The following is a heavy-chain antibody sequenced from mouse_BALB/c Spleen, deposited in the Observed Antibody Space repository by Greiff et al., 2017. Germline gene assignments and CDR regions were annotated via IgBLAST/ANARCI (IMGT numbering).Heavy chain of an antibody. Sequence: VQLKQSGTVLARPGASVKMSCKASGYTFTSYWMHWVKQRPGQGLEWIGAIYPGNSDTSYNQKFKGKAKLTAVTSTSTAYMELSSLTNEDSAVYYCTKGDGYYAFDYWGQGTTLTVSS. V-gene: IGHV1-5*01. J-gene: IGHJ2*01. D-gene: IGHD2-3*01. CDR3: TKGDGYYAFDY. CDR2: IYPGNSDT. CDR1: GYTFTSYW.